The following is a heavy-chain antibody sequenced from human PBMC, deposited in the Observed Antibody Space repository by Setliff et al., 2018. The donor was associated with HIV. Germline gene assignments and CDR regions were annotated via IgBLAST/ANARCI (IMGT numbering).Heavy chain of an antibody. CDR3: ARDYSPTFYYYDSSGTFDY. CDR1: GYTISTSG. CDR2: ISINNGNS. V-gene: IGHV1-18*01. D-gene: IGHD3-22*01. Sequence: ASVKVSCKASGYTISTSGISWVRQAPGQGLEWMGWISINNGNSNYGQQFQGRVTMTTDTSTNTAYMELRSLRSEDTAVYYCARDYSPTFYYYDSSGTFDYWGQGTLVTVSS. J-gene: IGHJ4*02.